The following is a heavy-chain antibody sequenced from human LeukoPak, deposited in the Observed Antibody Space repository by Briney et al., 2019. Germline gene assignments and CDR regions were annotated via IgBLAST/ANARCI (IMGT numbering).Heavy chain of an antibody. CDR2: ISAYNGNT. CDR1: GGTFSSYA. J-gene: IGHJ4*02. Sequence: GASVKVSCKASGGTFSSYAISWVRQAPGQGLEWMGWISAYNGNTNYAQKLQGRVTMTTDTSTSTAYMELRSLRSDDTAVYYCASGICSGGSCSLGYWGQGTLVTVSS. V-gene: IGHV1-18*01. CDR3: ASGICSGGSCSLGY. D-gene: IGHD2-15*01.